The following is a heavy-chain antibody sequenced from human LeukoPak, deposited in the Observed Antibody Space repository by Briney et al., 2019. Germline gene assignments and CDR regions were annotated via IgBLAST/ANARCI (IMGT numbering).Heavy chain of an antibody. V-gene: IGHV4-39*01. CDR1: GGSISSSTYY. CDR2: LYYSGST. J-gene: IGHJ4*02. D-gene: IGHD5-12*01. Sequence: SETLSLTCTVSGGSISSSTYYWGWIRQPPGNGLEWIGNLYYSGSTYYNPSLKSRVTISVDTSKNQFSLKLSSVTAADTAVYYCARQAISGYDPPPFDSWGQGTLVTVSS. CDR3: ARQAISGYDPPPFDS.